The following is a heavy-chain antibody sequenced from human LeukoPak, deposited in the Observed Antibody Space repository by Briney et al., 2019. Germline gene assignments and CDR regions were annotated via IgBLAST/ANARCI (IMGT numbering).Heavy chain of an antibody. V-gene: IGHV3-30-3*01. CDR2: ISYDGSNK. J-gene: IGHJ4*02. D-gene: IGHD3-9*01. CDR1: GFTFSSYA. CDR3: ASLLYDILTVKRGLNYFDY. Sequence: GRSLRLSCAASGFTFSSYAMHWVRQAPGKGLEWVAVISYDGSNKYYADSVKGRFTISRDNSKNTLYLQMNSLRAEDTAVYYCASLLYDILTVKRGLNYFDYWGQGTLVTVSS.